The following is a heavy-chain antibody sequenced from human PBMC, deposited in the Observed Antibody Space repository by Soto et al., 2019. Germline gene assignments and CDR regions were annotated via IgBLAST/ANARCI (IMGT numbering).Heavy chain of an antibody. CDR1: AGGSISSGDSY. Sequence: QVQLQESGPGLLKPSQTLSLTCTVSAGGSISSGDSYWSWIRQHPGKGLEYIGHIYYGSTYYNPSLKSRVSISVDTSKNQFSLNLNSVTAADTAVYYCARGVGSSWYFSYFDYWGQGTLVSVSS. V-gene: IGHV4-31*03. CDR3: ARGVGSSWYFSYFDY. CDR2: IYYGST. J-gene: IGHJ4*02. D-gene: IGHD6-13*01.